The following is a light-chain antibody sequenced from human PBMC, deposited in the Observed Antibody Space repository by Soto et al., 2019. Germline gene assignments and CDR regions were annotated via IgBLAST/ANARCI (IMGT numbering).Light chain of an antibody. V-gene: IGLV2-11*01. Sequence: QSVLTQPRSVSRSPGQSVAISCTGTSSDVGGYNYVSWYQQHPGKAPKLMIYDVSGRPSGVPDRFSGSKSGNTASLTISGLQAEDEADYYCCSYAGTYAVFGGGTKVTVL. J-gene: IGLJ2*01. CDR1: SSDVGGYNY. CDR3: CSYAGTYAV. CDR2: DVS.